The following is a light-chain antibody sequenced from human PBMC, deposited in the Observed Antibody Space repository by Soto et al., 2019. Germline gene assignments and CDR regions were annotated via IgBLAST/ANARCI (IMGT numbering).Light chain of an antibody. CDR3: QKYGGSSKLT. Sequence: EIVLAQSPGTLSLSPGERAALSCRASQSISSSYLTWYQQKPGQAPRLLIYGASSRAAGIPDRFSGSGSGTDYTLTISRLEPEDSAVYYCQKYGGSSKLTFGGGTKVEIK. V-gene: IGKV3-20*01. CDR2: GAS. J-gene: IGKJ4*01. CDR1: QSISSSY.